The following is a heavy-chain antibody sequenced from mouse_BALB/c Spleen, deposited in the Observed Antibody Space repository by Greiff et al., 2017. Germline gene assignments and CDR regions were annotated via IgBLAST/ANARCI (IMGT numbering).Heavy chain of an antibody. V-gene: IGHV5-17*02. CDR3: ARDDGSSYHAMDY. CDR2: ISSGSSTI. J-gene: IGHJ4*01. CDR1: GFTFSSFG. D-gene: IGHD1-1*01. Sequence: EVKVVESGGGLVQPGGSRKLSCAASGFTFSSFGMHWVRQAPEKGLEWVAYISSGSSTIYYADTVKGRFTISRDNPKNTLFLQMTSLRSEDTAMYYCARDDGSSYHAMDYWGQGTSVTVSS.